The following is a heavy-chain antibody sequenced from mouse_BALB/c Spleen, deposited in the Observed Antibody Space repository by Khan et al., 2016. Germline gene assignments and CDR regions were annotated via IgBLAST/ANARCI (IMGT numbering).Heavy chain of an antibody. V-gene: IGHV1S81*02. Sequence: QVQLKQSGAELVKPGASVKLSCKASGYTFTSYHMYWLKQRPGQGLEWIGEINPNNGGTNVNETFRTKATLTVDKSSSTAYMQLSSLTSEDSAVFFCTRGRLRDFDYWGQGTTLTVSS. CDR1: GYTFTSYH. CDR3: TRGRLRDFDY. D-gene: IGHD3-3*01. J-gene: IGHJ2*01. CDR2: INPNNGGT.